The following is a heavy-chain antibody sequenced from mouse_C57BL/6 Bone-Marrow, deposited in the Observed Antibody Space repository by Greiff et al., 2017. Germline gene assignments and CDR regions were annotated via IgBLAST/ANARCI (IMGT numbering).Heavy chain of an antibody. CDR3: AREGYHAMDY. Sequence: VQLQQPGAELVMPGASVKLSCKASGYTFTSYWMHWVKQRPGQGLEWIGEIDPSDSYTNYNQKFKGKSTLTVDKSSSTAYMQLSSLTSEDSAFYYCAREGYHAMDYWGQGTSVTVSS. V-gene: IGHV1-69*01. J-gene: IGHJ4*01. CDR2: IDPSDSYT. CDR1: GYTFTSYW.